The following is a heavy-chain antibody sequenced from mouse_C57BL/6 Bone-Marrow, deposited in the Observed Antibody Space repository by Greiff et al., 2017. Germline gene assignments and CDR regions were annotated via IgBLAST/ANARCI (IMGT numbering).Heavy chain of an antibody. Sequence: QVQLQQSGAELARPGASVKLSCKASGYTFTSSGISWVKQRTGQGLAWIGEIYTRSGNTYYNEKFKGKATLTAAKSSSTAYMERRSLTADDSAVYFWTRSANDMDYCGQGTAVTVSS. J-gene: IGHJ4*01. CDR1: GYTFTSSG. CDR3: TRSANDMDY. CDR2: IYTRSGNT. V-gene: IGHV1-81*01.